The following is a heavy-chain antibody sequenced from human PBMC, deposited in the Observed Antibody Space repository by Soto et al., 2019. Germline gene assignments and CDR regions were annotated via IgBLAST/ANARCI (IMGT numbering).Heavy chain of an antibody. D-gene: IGHD6-6*01. CDR1: GFTFSSYA. J-gene: IGHJ5*02. CDR2: ISGSGGST. CDR3: VSHSSSRRFSWFDP. Sequence: SGGSLRLSCAASGFTFSSYAMSWVRQAPGKGLEWVSAISGSGGSTYYADSVKGRFTISRDNSKNTLYLQMSSLRAEDTAVYYCVSHSSSRRFSWFDPWGQGTLVTVSS. V-gene: IGHV3-23*01.